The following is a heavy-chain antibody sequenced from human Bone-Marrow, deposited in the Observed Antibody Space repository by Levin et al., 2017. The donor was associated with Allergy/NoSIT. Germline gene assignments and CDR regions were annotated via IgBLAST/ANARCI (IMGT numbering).Heavy chain of an antibody. D-gene: IGHD3-10*01. CDR2: ISGSGSNT. CDR1: GFTFSAYG. V-gene: IGHV3-23*01. J-gene: IGHJ4*02. CDR3: AKDASTYGSFDY. Sequence: PGGSLRLSCAASGFTFSAYGMSWVRQAPGKGLEWVSTISGSGSNTYYGDSVKGRFTISRDNSKNTLYLQMNNLRVAATAVYYCAKDASTYGSFDYWGQGTLVTVSS.